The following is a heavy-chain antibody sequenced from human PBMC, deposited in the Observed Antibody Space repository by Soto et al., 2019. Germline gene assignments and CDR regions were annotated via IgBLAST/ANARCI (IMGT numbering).Heavy chain of an antibody. CDR1: GGTFSSYA. CDR3: ASAGLP. J-gene: IGHJ4*02. D-gene: IGHD2-21*02. CDR2: IVPMFGTV. Sequence: QVQLVQSGAEVRKPGSSVKVSCKASGGTFSSYAISWVRQAPGQGLEWLGGIVPMFGTVRYAQKLQDRVTVTADESTTTVYMELRSLRSEDTAMYYCASAGLPWGQGTLVTVSS. V-gene: IGHV1-69*01.